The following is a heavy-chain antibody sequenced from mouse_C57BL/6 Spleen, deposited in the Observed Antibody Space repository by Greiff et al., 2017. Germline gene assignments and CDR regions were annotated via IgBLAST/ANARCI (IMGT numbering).Heavy chain of an antibody. J-gene: IGHJ2*01. D-gene: IGHD1-1*01. CDR1: GYSITSGYY. Sequence: EVQLKESGPGLVKPSQSLSLTCSVTGYSITSGYYWNWIRQFPGNKLEWMGYISYDGSNNYNPSLKNRISITRDTSKNQFFLKLNSVTTEDTATYYCAREGITTVPFDYWGQGTTRTVSS. V-gene: IGHV3-6*01. CDR2: ISYDGSN. CDR3: AREGITTVPFDY.